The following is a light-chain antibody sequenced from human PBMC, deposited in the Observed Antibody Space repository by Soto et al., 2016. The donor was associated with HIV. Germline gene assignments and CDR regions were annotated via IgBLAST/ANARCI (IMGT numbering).Light chain of an antibody. V-gene: IGLV3-21*03. J-gene: IGLJ2*01. CDR1: NIGSRS. CDR3: QVWDSSTYHWI. Sequence: SYELTQPPSVSVAPGKTARITCGGNNIGSRSVHWYQQKPGQAPVLVVYNDRGRPSGISERFSGSNSGNTATLTISRVGTGDEADYYCQVWDSSTYHWIFGGGTKLSVL. CDR2: NDR.